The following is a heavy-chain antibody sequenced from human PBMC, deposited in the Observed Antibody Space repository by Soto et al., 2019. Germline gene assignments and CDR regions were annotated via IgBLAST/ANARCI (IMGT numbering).Heavy chain of an antibody. V-gene: IGHV3-30*18. Sequence: GGSLRLSCQASGFKFDNYGMHWVRQAPGKGLEWVAVITCDGSNKYYADSVKGRFTISRDNSKNTLALHLNTLKPEDTAVYHCAKDRVGGTFYTPLGFWGQGTLVTVSS. J-gene: IGHJ4*02. CDR3: AKDRVGGTFYTPLGF. CDR1: GFKFDNYG. D-gene: IGHD1-7*01. CDR2: ITCDGSNK.